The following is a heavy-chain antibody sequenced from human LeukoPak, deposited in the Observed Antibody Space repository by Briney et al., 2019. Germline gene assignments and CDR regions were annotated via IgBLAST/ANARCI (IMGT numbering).Heavy chain of an antibody. V-gene: IGHV4-39*02. CDR3: ARDRGWAVAVNYYYYGMDV. D-gene: IGHD6-19*01. CDR1: GGSISSSGYY. Sequence: SETLSLTCTVSGGSISSSGYYWGWIRQPPGKGLEWIGSIYFSGSSYYNPSLKSRVTISVDTSKNQFSLKLSSVTAADTAVYYCARDRGWAVAVNYYYYGMDVWGQGTTVTVSS. J-gene: IGHJ6*02. CDR2: IYFSGSS.